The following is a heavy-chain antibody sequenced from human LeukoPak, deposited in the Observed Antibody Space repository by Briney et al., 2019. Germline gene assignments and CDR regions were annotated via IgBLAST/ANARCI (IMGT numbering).Heavy chain of an antibody. CDR3: ARGAFTRFLSGSYYNLDY. CDR1: GGSISSYY. V-gene: IGHV4-59*01. D-gene: IGHD3-10*01. Sequence: SETLSLTCTVSGGSISSYYWSWIRQPPGKGLEWIGYIYYSGSTNYNPSLKSRVTISVDTSKNQFSLKLSSVTAADTAVYYCARGAFTRFLSGSYYNLDYWGQGTLVTVSS. CDR2: IYYSGST. J-gene: IGHJ4*02.